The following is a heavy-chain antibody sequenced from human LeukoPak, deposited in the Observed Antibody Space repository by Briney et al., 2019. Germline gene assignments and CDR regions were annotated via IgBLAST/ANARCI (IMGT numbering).Heavy chain of an antibody. V-gene: IGHV4-59*08. CDR1: GGSIGSYY. Sequence: PSETLSLTCTVSGGSIGSYYWSWIRQPPGKGLEWIGYICYSGSTNYNPSLKSRVTISVDTSKNQFSLKLSSVTAADTAVYYCCYGVTNAFDIWGQGTMITVSS. CDR2: ICYSGST. CDR3: CYGVTNAFDI. D-gene: IGHD4-17*01. J-gene: IGHJ3*02.